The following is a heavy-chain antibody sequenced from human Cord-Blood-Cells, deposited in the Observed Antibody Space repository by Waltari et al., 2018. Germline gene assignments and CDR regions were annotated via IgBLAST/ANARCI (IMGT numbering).Heavy chain of an antibody. Sequence: QLQLQESGPGLVKPSETLSLTCTVSGGSISSSSYYWGWIRQPPGKGLEWIGSIYYSGSPSSNPSLKSRVTISVDTSKNQFSLQLSSVTAADTAVYYCARRGRYCSSTSCYEYAFDIWGQGTMVTVSS. J-gene: IGHJ3*02. CDR3: ARRGRYCSSTSCYEYAFDI. CDR1: GGSISSSSYY. D-gene: IGHD2-2*01. V-gene: IGHV4-39*01. CDR2: IYYSGSP.